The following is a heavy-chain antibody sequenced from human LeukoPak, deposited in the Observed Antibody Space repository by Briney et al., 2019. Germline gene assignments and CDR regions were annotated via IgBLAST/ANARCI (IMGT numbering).Heavy chain of an antibody. CDR2: IYYSGST. Sequence: PSETLSLTCTVSGGSISSSSYYWGWIRQPPGKGLEWIGSIYYSGSTYYNPSLKSRVTISVDTSKNQFSLKLSSVTAADTAVYYCARLGYCSSTNCDSFDPWGQGTLVTVSS. D-gene: IGHD2-2*01. CDR3: ARLGYCSSTNCDSFDP. J-gene: IGHJ5*02. CDR1: GGSISSSSYY. V-gene: IGHV4-39*01.